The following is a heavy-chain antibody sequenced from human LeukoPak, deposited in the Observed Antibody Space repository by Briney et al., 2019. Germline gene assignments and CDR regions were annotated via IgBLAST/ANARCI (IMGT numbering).Heavy chain of an antibody. J-gene: IGHJ4*02. CDR1: GFTFSNYA. CDR3: ARRAGSYYFDY. V-gene: IGHV3-64D*06. D-gene: IGHD1-26*01. CDR2: ISSNGRST. Sequence: PGGSLRLSCSASGFTFSNYAMFWVRQAPGKGLEYISAISSNGRSTYYADSVEGRFTISRDNSKNTLDLQMSSLRPEDTSTYYCARRAGSYYFDYWGQGSLVTVSS.